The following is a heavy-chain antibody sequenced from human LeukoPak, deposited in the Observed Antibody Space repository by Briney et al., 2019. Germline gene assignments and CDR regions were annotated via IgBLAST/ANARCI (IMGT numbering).Heavy chain of an antibody. D-gene: IGHD2-15*01. CDR3: ARTIVGRRCRFDP. Sequence: PGGSLRLSCAASGFTFSSYSMNWVRQAPGKGLEWVSSISSSSSYIYYADSVKGRFTISRDNAKNSLYLQMNSLRAEDTAVYYCARTIVGRRCRFDPWGQGTLVTVSS. V-gene: IGHV3-21*01. CDR2: ISSSSSYI. CDR1: GFTFSSYS. J-gene: IGHJ5*02.